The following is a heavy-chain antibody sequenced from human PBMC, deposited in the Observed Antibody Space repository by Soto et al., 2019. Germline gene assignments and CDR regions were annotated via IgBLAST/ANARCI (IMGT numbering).Heavy chain of an antibody. V-gene: IGHV4-39*01. D-gene: IGHD3-10*01. CDR2: IYYSGST. J-gene: IGHJ4*02. CDR1: GGSISSSSYY. Sequence: PSETLSLTCTVSGGSISSSSYYWGWIRQPPGKGLEWIGSIYYSGSTYYNPSLKSRVTISVDTSKNQFSLKLSSVTAADTAVYYCARHADGSGSYYDYWGQGTLVTVS. CDR3: ARHADGSGSYYDY.